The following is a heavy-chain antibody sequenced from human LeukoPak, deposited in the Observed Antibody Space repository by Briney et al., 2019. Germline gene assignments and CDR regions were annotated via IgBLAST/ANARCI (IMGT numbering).Heavy chain of an antibody. J-gene: IGHJ4*02. CDR3: ARSSMVVTANFDY. CDR2: IIPIFGTA. D-gene: IGHD2-21*02. CDR1: GGTFSSYA. V-gene: IGHV1-69*06. Sequence: SVKVSCKASGGTFSSYAISWVRQAPGEGLEWMGRIIPIFGTASNAQKFQGRVTITADKSTSTAYMELSSLRSEDTAVYYCARSSMVVTANFDYWGQGTLVTVSS.